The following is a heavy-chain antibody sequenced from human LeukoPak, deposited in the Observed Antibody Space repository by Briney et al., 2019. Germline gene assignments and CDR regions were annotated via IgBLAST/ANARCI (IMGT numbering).Heavy chain of an antibody. CDR2: IRSKAYGGTT. Sequence: PGGSLRLSFSTSGFIFGDYTMTWVRQAPGKGLEWVGFIRSKAYGGTTEHAASVKGRFTISRDDSKGIAYLQMNSLTTEDTAVYYCTREREGYSTSTDDFWGQGTLVTVSS. CDR3: TREREGYSTSTDDF. J-gene: IGHJ4*02. CDR1: GFIFGDYT. D-gene: IGHD5-18*01. V-gene: IGHV3-49*04.